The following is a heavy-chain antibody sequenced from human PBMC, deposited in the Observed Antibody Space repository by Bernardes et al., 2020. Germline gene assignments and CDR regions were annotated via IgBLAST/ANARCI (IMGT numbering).Heavy chain of an antibody. V-gene: IGHV4-4*07. CDR3: ARDIGWQQLANWYFDL. Sequence: SETLSLTCTVSGGSISSYYWSWIRQPAGEGLEWIGRIYTSGSTNYNPSLKSRVTMSVDTSKNQFSLKLSSVTAADTAVYYCARDIGWQQLANWYFDLWGRGTLVTVSS. D-gene: IGHD6-13*01. J-gene: IGHJ2*01. CDR1: GGSISSYY. CDR2: IYTSGST.